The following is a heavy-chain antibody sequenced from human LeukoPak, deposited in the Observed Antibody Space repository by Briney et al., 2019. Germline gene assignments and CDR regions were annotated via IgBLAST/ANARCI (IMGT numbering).Heavy chain of an antibody. CDR2: ISSSGSTI. V-gene: IGHV3-48*03. J-gene: IGHJ4*02. CDR1: GFTFSSYE. Sequence: GGSLRLSCAASGFTFSSYEMNWVRQAPGKGLEWVSYISSSGSTIHYADSVKGRFTISRDNAKNSLHLQMNSLRAEDTAVYYCARAQLVLDYFDYWGQGTLVTVSS. CDR3: ARAQLVLDYFDY. D-gene: IGHD6-13*01.